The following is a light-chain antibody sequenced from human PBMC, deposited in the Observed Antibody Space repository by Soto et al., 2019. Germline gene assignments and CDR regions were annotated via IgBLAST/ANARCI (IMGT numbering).Light chain of an antibody. CDR2: GNN. V-gene: IGLV1-40*01. J-gene: IGLJ2*01. CDR3: QSYDSSRSGLG. Sequence: QAVLTQQPSVSGAPGPRVTISCTGSSSNIGAGYDVHWYQQIPGTAPKLLIYGNNNRPSVVPDRFSGSKSGTSASLAITGLYDEDEADYDCQSYDSSRSGLGFGGGTQLTVL. CDR1: SSNIGAGYD.